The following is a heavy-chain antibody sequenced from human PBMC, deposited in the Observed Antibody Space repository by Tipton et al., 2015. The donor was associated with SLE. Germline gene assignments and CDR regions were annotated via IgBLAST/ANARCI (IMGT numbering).Heavy chain of an antibody. CDR3: ATQGYYDSSFDY. CDR2: LSYSGST. Sequence: TLSLTCTVSGGSLSSYYWSWIRQSPEKGLDWIGYLSYSGSTNYNPPLESRVTISVDPSKNQFSLKLSSVTAADTAVDCCATQGYYDSSFDYWGQGTLVTVSS. V-gene: IGHV4-59*08. CDR1: GGSLSSYY. D-gene: IGHD3-16*01. J-gene: IGHJ4*02.